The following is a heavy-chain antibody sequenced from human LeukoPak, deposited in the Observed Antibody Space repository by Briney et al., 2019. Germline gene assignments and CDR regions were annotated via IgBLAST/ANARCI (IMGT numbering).Heavy chain of an antibody. CDR2: ISAYNGNT. D-gene: IGHD1-26*01. Sequence: ASVQFSFKASGSAFTSCGISWVRPAPGQGLEWMGWISAYNGNTNYAQKLRGRVTMTTDTSTSTAYMELRSLRSDDTAVYYCAIIVGATKVKDYWGQGTLVTVSS. V-gene: IGHV1-18*01. J-gene: IGHJ4*02. CDR3: AIIVGATKVKDY. CDR1: GSAFTSCG.